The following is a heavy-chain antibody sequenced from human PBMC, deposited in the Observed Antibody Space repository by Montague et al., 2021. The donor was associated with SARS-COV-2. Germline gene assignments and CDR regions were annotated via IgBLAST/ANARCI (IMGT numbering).Heavy chain of an antibody. CDR1: GGSISRYY. Sequence: SETLSLTCTVSGGSISRYYWNWIRQSPGKGLEWIGYIYYTGSTSYNPSLNSRVPMSVDTSNHQFSLRLSSVTAADTAVYYCAGMIVQHAGMDVWGQGTTVTVSS. CDR3: AGMIVQHAGMDV. CDR2: IYYTGST. D-gene: IGHD3-22*01. V-gene: IGHV4-59*01. J-gene: IGHJ6*02.